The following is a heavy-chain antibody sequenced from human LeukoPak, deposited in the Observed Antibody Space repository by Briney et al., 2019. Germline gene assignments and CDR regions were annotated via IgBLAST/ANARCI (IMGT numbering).Heavy chain of an antibody. D-gene: IGHD3-10*01. CDR3: ARCPLRPRGSGSYYNVLGYFDY. V-gene: IGHV3-30-3*01. J-gene: IGHJ4*02. CDR1: GFTFSSYA. CDR2: ISYDGSNK. Sequence: GGSLRLSCAASGFTFSSYAMHWVRQAPGKGLEWVAVISYDGSNKYYADFVKGRFTISRDNSKNTLYLQMNSLRAEDTAVYYCARCPLRPRGSGSYYNVLGYFDYWGQGTLVTVSS.